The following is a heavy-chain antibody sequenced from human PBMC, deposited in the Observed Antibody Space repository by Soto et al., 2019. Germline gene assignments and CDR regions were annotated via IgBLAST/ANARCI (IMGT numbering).Heavy chain of an antibody. CDR2: IYHSGYT. D-gene: IGHD1-7*01. V-gene: IGHV4-30-2*01. CDR1: GGSISSGGYA. CDR3: ARDSLTGNYFDP. J-gene: IGHJ5*02. Sequence: QMRLQESGSGLVKPSQTLSLTCAVSGGSISSGGYAWNWIRQPPGKGLEGIGYIYHSGYTSYNPSLKNRVTISVDKSKHQFSLTLSFVTAADTAVYYCARDSLTGNYFDPWGQGTLVTVSS.